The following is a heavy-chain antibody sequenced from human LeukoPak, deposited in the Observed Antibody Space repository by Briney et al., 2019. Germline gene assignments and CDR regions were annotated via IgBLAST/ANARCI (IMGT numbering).Heavy chain of an antibody. CDR1: GFTFSSYE. Sequence: GGSLRLSCAASGFTFSSYEMNWVRQAPGKGLEWVSYISSSGSTIYYADSVKGRFTISRDNAKNSLYLQMNSLRAEDTAVYYCARGMDSSLGDASDIWGQGTMVTVSS. J-gene: IGHJ3*02. V-gene: IGHV3-48*03. CDR2: ISSSGSTI. D-gene: IGHD6-19*01. CDR3: ARGMDSSLGDASDI.